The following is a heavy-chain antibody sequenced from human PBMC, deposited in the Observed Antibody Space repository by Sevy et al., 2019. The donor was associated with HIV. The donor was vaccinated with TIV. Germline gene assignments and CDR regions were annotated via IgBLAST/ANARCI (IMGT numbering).Heavy chain of an antibody. CDR2: IYTSGST. CDR1: GGSISSYY. J-gene: IGHJ4*02. Sequence: SETLSLTCTVSGGSISSYYWSWIRQPAGKGLEWIGRIYTSGSTNYNPSLKSRVTMSVETSKNQFSLKLSSVTAADTAVYYCAREAEWLVGGRYFDYWGQGTLVTVSS. D-gene: IGHD6-19*01. CDR3: AREAEWLVGGRYFDY. V-gene: IGHV4-4*07.